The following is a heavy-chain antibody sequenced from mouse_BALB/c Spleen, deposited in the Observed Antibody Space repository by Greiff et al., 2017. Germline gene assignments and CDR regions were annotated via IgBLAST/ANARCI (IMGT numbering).Heavy chain of an antibody. CDR2: IRNKANGYTT. Sequence: EVKVVESGGGLVQPGGSLRLSCATSGFTFTDYYMSWVRQPPGKALEWLGFIRNKANGYTTEYSASVKGRFTISRDNSQSILYLQMNTLRAEDSATYYCARAYGSSYVYFDYWGQGTTLTVSS. D-gene: IGHD1-1*01. V-gene: IGHV7-3*02. CDR1: GFTFTDYY. CDR3: ARAYGSSYVYFDY. J-gene: IGHJ2*01.